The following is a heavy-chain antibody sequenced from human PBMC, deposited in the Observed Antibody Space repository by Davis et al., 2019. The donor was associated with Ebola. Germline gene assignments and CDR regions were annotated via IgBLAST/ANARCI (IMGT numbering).Heavy chain of an antibody. D-gene: IGHD3-22*01. CDR3: AKEGFRSYFHSSGSRNWLDP. CDR1: GFTFSSYG. CDR2: ISYDGSNK. J-gene: IGHJ5*02. V-gene: IGHV3-30*18. Sequence: GGSLRLSCAASGFTFSSYGMHWVRQAPGKGLEWVALISYDGSNKYYTDSVKGRFTISRDNSKNTLYLQMSSLRAEDTAVYYCAKEGFRSYFHSSGSRNWLDPWGQGTLVTVSS.